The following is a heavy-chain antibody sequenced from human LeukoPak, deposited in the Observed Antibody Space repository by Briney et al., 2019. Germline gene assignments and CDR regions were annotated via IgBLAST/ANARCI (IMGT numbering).Heavy chain of an antibody. CDR3: ASLYGGNLYSGLDV. V-gene: IGHV3-48*03. Sequence: GGSLRLSCAASGFTFSSYEMNWVRQAPGKGLEWLSYIRSSGSPIYYADSVKGRFTISRDNGKNSLYLQMDDLRAEDTAVYYCASLYGGNLYSGLDVWGQRTTVTVSS. D-gene: IGHD4-23*01. CDR2: IRSSGSPI. CDR1: GFTFSSYE. J-gene: IGHJ6*02.